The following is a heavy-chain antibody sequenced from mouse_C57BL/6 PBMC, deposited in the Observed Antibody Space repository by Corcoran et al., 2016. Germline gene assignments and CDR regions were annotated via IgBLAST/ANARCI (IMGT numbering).Heavy chain of an antibody. V-gene: IGHV1-66*01. CDR2: IYPGSGNT. CDR1: GYSFTSYY. D-gene: IGHD2-3*01. CDR3: ARATIYDGYYGAMDY. Sequence: QVQLQQSGPELVKPGASVKISCKASGYSFTSYYIHWVKQRPGQGLEWIGWIYPGSGNTKYNEKFKGKATLTADTSSSTAYMQLSSLTSEDSAVYYCARATIYDGYYGAMDYWGQGTSVTVSS. J-gene: IGHJ4*01.